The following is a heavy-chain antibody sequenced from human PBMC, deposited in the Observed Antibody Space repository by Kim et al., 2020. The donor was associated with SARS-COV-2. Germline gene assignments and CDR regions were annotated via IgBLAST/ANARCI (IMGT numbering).Heavy chain of an antibody. CDR1: GGSISSSGYY. CDR2: VYYTGST. V-gene: IGHV4-39*01. Sequence: SETLSLTCTVSGGSISSSGYYWGWIRQPPGKGLEWIGSVYYTGSTYYNPSLKSRVTISVDTSKNQFSLKLSSVTAADTAVYYCARHFRRTSMRFVGPFQFDFWGQGTLVTVSS. D-gene: IGHD2-15*01. J-gene: IGHJ4*01. CDR3: ARHFRRTSMRFVGPFQFDF.